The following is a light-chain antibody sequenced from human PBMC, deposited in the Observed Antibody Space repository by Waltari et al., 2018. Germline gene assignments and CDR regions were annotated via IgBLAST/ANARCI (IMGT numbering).Light chain of an antibody. CDR2: KAS. CDR1: ESVKNN. CDR3: HQYNTLPLT. V-gene: IGKV1-5*03. J-gene: IGKJ4*01. Sequence: DVQLTHSPSTLSASVGDRVTITCRASESVKNNLAWYQHQPGKAPKVLVHKASRLESGVPSRFSGSGYGTEFTLTISSLEPDDFATYYCHQYNTLPLTFGGGTK.